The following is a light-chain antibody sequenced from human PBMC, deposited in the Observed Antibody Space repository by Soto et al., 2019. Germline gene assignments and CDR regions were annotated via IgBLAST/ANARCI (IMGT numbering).Light chain of an antibody. V-gene: IGKV3-11*01. Sequence: EIVLTQSPATLSLSPGERATLSCKASQSVSSFLAWYQQRPGQPPRLLFYDASSRATGIPARFSASGSGTDFSLTNSSLEPEDSAIYYCQQRSDWPPFTFGQGTKLEIE. CDR1: QSVSSF. CDR3: QQRSDWPPFT. J-gene: IGKJ2*01. CDR2: DAS.